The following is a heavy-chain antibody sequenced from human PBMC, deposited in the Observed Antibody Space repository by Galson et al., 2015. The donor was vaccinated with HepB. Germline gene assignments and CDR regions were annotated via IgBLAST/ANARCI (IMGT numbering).Heavy chain of an antibody. D-gene: IGHD3-22*01. CDR2: ISAYNGNT. V-gene: IGHV1-18*01. Sequence: SVKVSCKVSGGTFRTNVISWVRQAPGQGLEWMGWISAYNGNTNYAQKLQGRVTMTTDTSTSTAYMELRSLRSDDTAVYYCARGPGDRGWLLLAYFDYWGQGTLVTVSS. CDR3: ARGPGDRGWLLLAYFDY. CDR1: GGTFRTNV. J-gene: IGHJ4*02.